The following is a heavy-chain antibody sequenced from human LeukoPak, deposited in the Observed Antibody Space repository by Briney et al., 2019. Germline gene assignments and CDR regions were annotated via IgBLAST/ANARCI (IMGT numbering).Heavy chain of an antibody. V-gene: IGHV3-53*01. J-gene: IGHJ1*01. CDR1: GFTVSSNY. Sequence: GGSLRLSCAASGFTVSSNYMSWVRQAPGKGLEWVSVIYSGGSTYYADPVKGRFTISRDNSKNTLYLQMNSLRAEDTAVYYCANYNGDYKYFQHWARAPWSPSPQ. D-gene: IGHD4-17*01. CDR3: ANYNGDYKYFQH. CDR2: IYSGGST.